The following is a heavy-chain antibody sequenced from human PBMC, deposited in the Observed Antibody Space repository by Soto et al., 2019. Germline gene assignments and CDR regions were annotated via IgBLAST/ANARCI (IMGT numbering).Heavy chain of an antibody. CDR1: GFTFSSYS. CDR3: ARDGGGKQWLVRSSDY. Sequence: GGSLRLACAASGFTFSSYSMNWVRQAPGKGLEWVSYISSSSSTIYYADSVKGRFTISRDNAKNSLYLQMNSLRDEDTAVYYCARDGGGKQWLVRSSDYWGQGTLVTVSS. CDR2: ISSSSSTI. V-gene: IGHV3-48*02. D-gene: IGHD6-19*01. J-gene: IGHJ4*02.